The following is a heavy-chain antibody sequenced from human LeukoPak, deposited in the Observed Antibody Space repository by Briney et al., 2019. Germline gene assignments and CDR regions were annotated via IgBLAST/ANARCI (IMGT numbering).Heavy chain of an antibody. D-gene: IGHD1-26*01. V-gene: IGHV1-24*01. Sequence: ASVKVSCKVSGYTLTELSMHWVRQAPGKGLEWMGGFDPEDGETIYAQKFQGRVTMTEDTSTDTAYMELSSLRSEDTAVYYCATVAPIVGATTFDYWGQGTLVTVSS. CDR2: FDPEDGET. J-gene: IGHJ4*02. CDR1: GYTLTELS. CDR3: ATVAPIVGATTFDY.